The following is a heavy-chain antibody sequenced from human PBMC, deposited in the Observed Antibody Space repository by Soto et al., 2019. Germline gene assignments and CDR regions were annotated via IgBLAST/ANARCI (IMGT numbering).Heavy chain of an antibody. D-gene: IGHD2-8*02. Sequence: HEYLVQSGAEVKRPGASLKVSCKAYGYSFTGYYIHWVRQDPGQGLEWMGWINPDSGATNYAQNFQGRVTLTSDTSISTASMDLTSLTSDDTAVYYCARGDYGTGGYPFPYFDYWGQGTLVIVSS. V-gene: IGHV1-2*02. CDR2: INPDSGAT. CDR3: ARGDYGTGGYPFPYFDY. J-gene: IGHJ4*02. CDR1: GYSFTGYY.